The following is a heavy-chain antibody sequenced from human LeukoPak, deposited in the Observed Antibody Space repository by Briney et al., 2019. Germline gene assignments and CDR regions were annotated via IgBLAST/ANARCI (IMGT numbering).Heavy chain of an antibody. CDR2: IYTSGDT. J-gene: IGHJ5*02. D-gene: IGHD5-12*01. CDR1: GGSFSSRPYY. V-gene: IGHV4-61*02. Sequence: SETLSLTCTVPGGSFSSRPYYWSWIRQPAGKGLEWIGRIYTSGDTDYNPSLKSRVTISVDTSKNQFSLQLSSLTASDTAVYYCARVGPYIEVDPWGQGTLVTVSS. CDR3: ARVGPYIEVDP.